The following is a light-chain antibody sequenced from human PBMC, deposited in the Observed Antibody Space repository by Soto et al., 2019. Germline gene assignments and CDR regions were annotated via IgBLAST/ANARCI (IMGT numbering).Light chain of an antibody. CDR3: HHYNSYSEA. CDR2: KAS. J-gene: IGKJ1*01. CDR1: KTISSW. Sequence: DIQMTQSPSTLSGSVGDRVTMTCRASKTISSWSAWYQQKPGKAPKLLIYKASTLKSGVPSRFSGSGSGTEFTLTISSLQPDDFASYYCHHYNSYSEAFGQGTKVELK. V-gene: IGKV1-5*03.